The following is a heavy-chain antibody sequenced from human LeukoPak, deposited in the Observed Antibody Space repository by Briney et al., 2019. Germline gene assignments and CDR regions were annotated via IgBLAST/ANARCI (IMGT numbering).Heavy chain of an antibody. D-gene: IGHD2-2*01. CDR2: INYGGST. CDR1: GGSISSYY. Sequence: ASETLSLTCTVSGGSISSYYWSWIRQPPGKGLEWIGYINYGGSTNYNPSLKSRLTISVDTSKNQFSLKLTSVTAADTAVYYCARHSQYQLLYFDYWGQGTLVTVSS. V-gene: IGHV4-59*08. J-gene: IGHJ4*02. CDR3: ARHSQYQLLYFDY.